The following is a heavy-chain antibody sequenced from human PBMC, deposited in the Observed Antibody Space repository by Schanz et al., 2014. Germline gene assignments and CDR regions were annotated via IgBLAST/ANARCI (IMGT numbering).Heavy chain of an antibody. V-gene: IGHV3-30*04. CDR1: GFNFSTYA. J-gene: IGHJ4*02. D-gene: IGHD6-13*01. Sequence: QVQLVESGGGVAQPGGSLRLSCAASGFNFSTYALHWVRQAPGKGLEWVAVISYDGINKYYADSVKGRFTISRDNSKNTLYLQMNSLRTEDTAVYYCARGPDSTSADVTRGRRRYYFDYWGQGTLVTVSS. CDR3: ARGPDSTSADVTRGRRRYYFDY. CDR2: ISYDGINK.